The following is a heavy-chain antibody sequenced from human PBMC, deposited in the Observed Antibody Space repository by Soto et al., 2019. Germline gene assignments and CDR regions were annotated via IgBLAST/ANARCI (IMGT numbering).Heavy chain of an antibody. J-gene: IGHJ6*02. CDR1: GFSFRDYA. Sequence: QVQLVESGGGVVQPGRSLRLSCAASGFSFRDYAMYWVRQAPGKGLEWVAVISYAGGNKYHADSVKGRFTISRDNSRTTLYLQTDSLRPADTAVYYCARDGARSHWVMDVWGQGTRVTVPS. CDR3: ARDGARSHWVMDV. V-gene: IGHV3-30-3*01. D-gene: IGHD1-26*01. CDR2: ISYAGGNK.